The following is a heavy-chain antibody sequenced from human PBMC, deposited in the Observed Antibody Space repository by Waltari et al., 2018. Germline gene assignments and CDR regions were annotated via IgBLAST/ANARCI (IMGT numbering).Heavy chain of an antibody. CDR2: IYYSGST. V-gene: IGHV4-39*01. D-gene: IGHD3-22*01. CDR3: ARLNPDDSSGYYYLGAFDI. Sequence: QLQLQESGPGLVKPSETLSLTCTVSGGSISSRSYYWGWIRQPPGKGLEWIGSIYYSGSTYYTPSLKSRVTISVDTSKNQFSLKLSSVTAADTAVYYCARLNPDDSSGYYYLGAFDIWGQGTMVTVSS. CDR1: GGSISSRSYY. J-gene: IGHJ3*02.